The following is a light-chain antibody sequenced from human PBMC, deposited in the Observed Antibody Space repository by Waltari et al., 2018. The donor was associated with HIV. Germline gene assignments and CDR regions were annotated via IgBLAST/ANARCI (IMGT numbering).Light chain of an antibody. J-gene: IGKJ4*01. CDR2: XXX. CDR3: MQGLQTPLT. Sequence: VXXQSPLSXXVTPGXPXSXXXRXXQSLLHSNGNSYLDWYLQKPGQSPQLLIXXXXXXAXXVPDRFSGSGSGTDFTLKISRVEAEDVGVYYCMQGLQTPLTFGGGTKVEIK. V-gene: IGKV2-28*01. CDR1: QSLLHSNGNSY.